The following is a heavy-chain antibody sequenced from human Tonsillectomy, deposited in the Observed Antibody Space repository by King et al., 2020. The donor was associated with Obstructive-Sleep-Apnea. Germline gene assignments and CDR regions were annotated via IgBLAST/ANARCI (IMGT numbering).Heavy chain of an antibody. CDR1: GFTFSDYY. V-gene: IGHV3-11*01. CDR2: ISCSGSSI. CDR3: AGDLGGGYDGYYFDY. Sequence: VQLVESGGGLVKPGGSLRLSCAASGFTFSDYYMSWIRQAPGKGLEWVSYISCSGSSIYYADSVKGRFTISRDNAKNPLSLQMNSLRVEDTAVYYCAGDLGGGYDGYYFDYWGQGTLVTVSA. J-gene: IGHJ4*02. D-gene: IGHD5-12*01.